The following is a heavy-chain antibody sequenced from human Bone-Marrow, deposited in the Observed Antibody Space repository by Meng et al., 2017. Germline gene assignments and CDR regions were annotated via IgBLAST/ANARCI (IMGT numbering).Heavy chain of an antibody. Sequence: VWFVESGAGLVTPGGSLSLSCVASGLRFTDAWMCWCRQASGKGLEWVGRIERKSDGGTTDYAAPVKGRFTISRDDSKNTLYLQMNSLISEDTAVYFCATGAAAADHWGQRTLVTVSS. CDR3: ATGAAAADH. D-gene: IGHD6-13*01. V-gene: IGHV3-15*04. CDR1: GLRFTDAW. CDR2: IERKSDGGTT. J-gene: IGHJ4*02.